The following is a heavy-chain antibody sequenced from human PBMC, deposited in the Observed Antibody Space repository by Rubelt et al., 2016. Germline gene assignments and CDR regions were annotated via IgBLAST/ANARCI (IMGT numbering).Heavy chain of an antibody. Sequence: SLTCAVSGGSISSGGYAWSWIRQAPGKGLEWIGYIYYSGSTYYNPSLKSRVILSVDTSKNQFSLKLNSVTAADTAVYYCARHSNEYRFGKDVWGQGTTVTVSS. D-gene: IGHD6-13*01. CDR1: GGSISSGGYA. V-gene: IGHV4-30-4*07. CDR2: IYYSGST. CDR3: ARHSNEYRFGKDV. J-gene: IGHJ6*02.